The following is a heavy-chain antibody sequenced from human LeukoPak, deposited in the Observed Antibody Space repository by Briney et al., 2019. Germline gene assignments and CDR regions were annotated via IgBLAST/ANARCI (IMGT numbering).Heavy chain of an antibody. J-gene: IGHJ4*02. CDR2: ISSSSSYI. D-gene: IGHD3-16*01. CDR1: GFTFSSYS. CDR3: ARDASLAGDRVEY. V-gene: IGHV3-21*01. Sequence: GGSLRLSCAASGFTFSSYSMNWVRQAPGKGLEWVSSISSSSSYIYYADSVKGRFTISRDNAKNSLYLQMISLRAEDTGVYYCARDASLAGDRVEYWGQGTLVTVSS.